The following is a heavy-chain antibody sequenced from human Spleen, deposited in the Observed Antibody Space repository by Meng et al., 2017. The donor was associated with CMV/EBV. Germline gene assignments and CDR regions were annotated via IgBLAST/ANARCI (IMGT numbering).Heavy chain of an antibody. CDR2: INPSSVGT. Sequence: YTFTGYYRHWVQQAPGQGLEWMGRINPSSVGTNYAQKFQGRVTMTRDTSISTAYMELSRLRSDDTAVYYCARGRRGSRIAAAPNWFDPWGQGTLVTVSS. D-gene: IGHD6-13*01. J-gene: IGHJ5*02. V-gene: IGHV1-2*06. CDR3: ARGRRGSRIAAAPNWFDP. CDR1: YTFTGYY.